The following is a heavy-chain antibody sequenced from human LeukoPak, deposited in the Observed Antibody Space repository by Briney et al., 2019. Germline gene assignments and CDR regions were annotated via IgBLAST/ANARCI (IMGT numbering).Heavy chain of an antibody. D-gene: IGHD3-16*01. CDR2: ISSSSSYI. CDR1: GFTFSSYS. J-gene: IGHJ4*02. V-gene: IGHV3-21*01. Sequence: SGGSLRLSCAASGFTFSSYSMNWVRQAPGKGLEWVSSISSSSSYIYYADSVKGRFTISRDNAKNSLYLQMNSLRAEDTAVYYCASSRGVYDFLDYWGQGTLVTVSS. CDR3: ASSRGVYDFLDY.